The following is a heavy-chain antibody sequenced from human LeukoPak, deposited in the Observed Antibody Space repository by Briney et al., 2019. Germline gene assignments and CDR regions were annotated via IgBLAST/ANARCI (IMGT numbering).Heavy chain of an antibody. V-gene: IGHV4-39*07. CDR3: ARARRSPYGYYYMDV. CDR2: IYYSGST. Sequence: SETLSLTCTVSGGSISSSSYYWGWIRQPPGKGLEWIGSIYYSGSTYYNPSLKSRVTISVDTSKNQFSLKLSSVTAADTAVYYCARARRSPYGYYYMDVWGKGTTVTVSS. J-gene: IGHJ6*03. CDR1: GGSISSSSYY. D-gene: IGHD4-17*01.